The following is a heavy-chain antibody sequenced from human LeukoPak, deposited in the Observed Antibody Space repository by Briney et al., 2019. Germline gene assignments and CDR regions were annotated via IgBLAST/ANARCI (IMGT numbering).Heavy chain of an antibody. Sequence: SQTLSLTCTVSGGSISSGGYYWSWIRQHPGKGLEWIGYIYYSGSTYYNPSLKSRVTISVDTSKNQFSLKLSSVTAADTAVYYCARVTQEWYYYDSSGYTQSFLDYWGQGTLVTVSS. CDR2: IYYSGST. V-gene: IGHV4-31*03. D-gene: IGHD3-22*01. J-gene: IGHJ4*02. CDR1: GGSISSGGYY. CDR3: ARVTQEWYYYDSSGYTQSFLDY.